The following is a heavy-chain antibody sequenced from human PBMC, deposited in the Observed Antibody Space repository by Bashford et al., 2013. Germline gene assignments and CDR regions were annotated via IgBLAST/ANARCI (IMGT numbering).Heavy chain of an antibody. CDR2: ISISGSTI. J-gene: IGHJ4*02. V-gene: IGHV3-48*01. Sequence: VRQAPGKGLEWVSYISISGSTIYYADSVKGRFTISRDNSRNTLFLQMNSLRAEDTAVYFCARDWRAYSNSALDCWGQGTLVTVSS. CDR3: ARDWRAYSNSALDC. D-gene: IGHD4-11*01.